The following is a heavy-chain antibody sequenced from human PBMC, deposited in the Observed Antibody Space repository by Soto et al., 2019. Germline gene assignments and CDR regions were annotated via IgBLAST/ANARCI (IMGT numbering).Heavy chain of an antibody. Sequence: GGSLRLSCAVSGFIFSSYTMNWVRQGPGKGLEWVSYISSSSGSTYYADSVKGRFTISRDNAKNSVYLQMNSLRAEDTAVYYFAGGRYYDNGGTTGAFDILGQGTMVTVSS. CDR3: AGGRYYDNGGTTGAFDI. V-gene: IGHV3-48*01. J-gene: IGHJ3*02. CDR1: GFIFSSYT. CDR2: ISSSSGST. D-gene: IGHD3-22*01.